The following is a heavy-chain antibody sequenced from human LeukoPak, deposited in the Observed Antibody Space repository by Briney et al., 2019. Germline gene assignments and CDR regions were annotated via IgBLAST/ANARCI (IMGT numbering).Heavy chain of an antibody. J-gene: IGHJ4*02. V-gene: IGHV3-48*03. CDR2: ISSSGSTI. Sequence: PGGSLRLSCAASGFTFSSYEMNWVRQAPGKGLEWVSYISSSGSTIYYADSVKGRFTISRDNSKNILFLQMNSLTTEDTAVYYCARDPMADFDYWGQGTLVTVSS. CDR3: ARDPMADFDY. D-gene: IGHD2-8*01. CDR1: GFTFSSYE.